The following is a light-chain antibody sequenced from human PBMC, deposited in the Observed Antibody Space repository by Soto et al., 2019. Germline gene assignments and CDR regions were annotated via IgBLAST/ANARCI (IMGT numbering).Light chain of an antibody. V-gene: IGLV1-51*01. J-gene: IGLJ2*01. CDR3: GTWDSSLRFVV. CDR1: SSNIGNND. CDR2: DNN. Sequence: QSVLTQPPSVSAAPGQKVTISCSGSSSNIGNNDVSWYQQLPGTAPKLLIYDNNKRPLGIPDRFSGSKSGTSATLGITGLQTGDEADYYCGTWDSSLRFVVFGGGTKLT.